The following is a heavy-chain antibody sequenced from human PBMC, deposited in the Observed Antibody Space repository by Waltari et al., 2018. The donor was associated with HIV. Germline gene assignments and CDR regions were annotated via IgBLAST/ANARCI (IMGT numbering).Heavy chain of an antibody. J-gene: IGHJ6*02. Sequence: QVQLVQSGAEVKKPGSSVKVSCKASGGTFSSYAISWVRQAPGQGLEWMGGIIPIFGTANYAQKFQGRVTITADKSTSTAYMELSSLRSEDTAVYYCARSPLGNYGYYYYGMDVWGQGTTVTVSS. V-gene: IGHV1-69*06. CDR3: ARSPLGNYGYYYYGMDV. CDR2: IIPIFGTA. CDR1: GGTFSSYA. D-gene: IGHD1-7*01.